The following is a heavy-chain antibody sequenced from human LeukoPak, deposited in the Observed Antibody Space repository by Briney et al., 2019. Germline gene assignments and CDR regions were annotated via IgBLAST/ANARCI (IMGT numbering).Heavy chain of an antibody. J-gene: IGHJ3*02. Sequence: GGSLRLSCAASGFTFSSHGMHWVRQAPGKGLEWVAVIANDGRDKKYADSVKGRFTISRDNAKNSLYLQMNSLRDEDTAVYYCARRGSGSHDASDIWGQGTMVTVSS. CDR3: ARRGSGSHDASDI. V-gene: IGHV3-30*03. D-gene: IGHD3-10*01. CDR2: IANDGRDK. CDR1: GFTFSSHG.